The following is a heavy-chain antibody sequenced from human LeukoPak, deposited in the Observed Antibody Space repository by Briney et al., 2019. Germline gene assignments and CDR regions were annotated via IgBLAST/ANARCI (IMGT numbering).Heavy chain of an antibody. CDR1: GFIFEDYA. J-gene: IGHJ4*02. V-gene: IGHV3-9*03. CDR2: IRWYSGNI. Sequence: PGRSLRLSCAASGFIFEDYAMHWVRQAPGKGLEWVSSIRWYSGNIDYADSVKGRFTISTDNAKNSLYLHMHSLKPGDVCLLYCAKDTIKYCSTTSCSSPLDDWGQGCLVTASS. CDR3: AKDTIKYCSTTSCSSPLDD. D-gene: IGHD2-2*01.